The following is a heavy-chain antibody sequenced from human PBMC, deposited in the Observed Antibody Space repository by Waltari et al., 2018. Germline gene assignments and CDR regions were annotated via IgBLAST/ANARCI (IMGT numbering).Heavy chain of an antibody. Sequence: QLQLQESGPGLVKPSETLSLTCTVSGGYISSSSYYWGWIRQPPGKGLEWIGSIYYSGSTYYNPSLKSRVTISVDTSKNQFSLKLSSVTAADTAVYYCARQSSCSSTSCYPFDYWGQGTLVTVSS. CDR1: GGYISSSSYY. V-gene: IGHV4-39*01. D-gene: IGHD2-2*01. CDR3: ARQSSCSSTSCYPFDY. CDR2: IYYSGST. J-gene: IGHJ4*02.